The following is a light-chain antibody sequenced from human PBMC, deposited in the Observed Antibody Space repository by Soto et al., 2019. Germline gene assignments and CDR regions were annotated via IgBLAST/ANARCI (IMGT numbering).Light chain of an antibody. Sequence: QAVVTQPPSASGAPGQKVSISCSGSSSNIGSNYVYWYQKLPGTAPKVLIYSNDQRPSGVPDRFSGSKSGTSASLAISGLRSEDEADYYCAAWDDSLSGHVVFGGGTKLTVL. CDR1: SSNIGSNY. CDR2: SND. J-gene: IGLJ2*01. V-gene: IGLV1-47*02. CDR3: AAWDDSLSGHVV.